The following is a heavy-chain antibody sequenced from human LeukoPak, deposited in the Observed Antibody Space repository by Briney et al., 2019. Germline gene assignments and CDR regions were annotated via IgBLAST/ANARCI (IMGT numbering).Heavy chain of an antibody. CDR1: GFTVSSKY. CDR3: AKVGAVAAVEN. CDR2: IYTGETT. D-gene: IGHD6-19*01. V-gene: IGHV3-66*01. J-gene: IGHJ4*02. Sequence: PGGSLRLSCAASGFTVSSKYMSWVRQAPGKGLEWVSVIYTGETTYYADSVKGRFTISRDNSKNTLYLQMDGLRVEDTAVYHCAKVGAVAAVENWGQGTLVTVSS.